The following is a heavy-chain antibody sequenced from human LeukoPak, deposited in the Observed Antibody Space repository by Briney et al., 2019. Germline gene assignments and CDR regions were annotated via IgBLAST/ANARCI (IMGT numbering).Heavy chain of an antibody. D-gene: IGHD1-26*01. V-gene: IGHV1-2*04. CDR1: GYTFTGYY. CDR3: ARVSGSYYHAFDI. CDR2: INPNSGGT. Sequence: ASVEVSCKASGYTFTGYYMHWVRQAPGQGLEWMGWINPNSGGTNYAQKFQGWVTMTRDTSISTAYMELSRLRSDDTAVYYCARVSGSYYHAFDIWGQGTMDTVSS. J-gene: IGHJ3*02.